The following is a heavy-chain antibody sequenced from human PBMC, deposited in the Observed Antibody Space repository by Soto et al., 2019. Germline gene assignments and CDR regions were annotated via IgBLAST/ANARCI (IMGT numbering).Heavy chain of an antibody. CDR1: GDSVSSNSAA. D-gene: IGHD2-15*01. CDR2: TYYRSKWYN. CDR3: ARARGYCSGGSCYGRDYYYYYMDV. V-gene: IGHV6-1*01. J-gene: IGHJ6*03. Sequence: SQTLSLTCAISGDSVSSNSAAWNWIRQSPSRGLEWLGRTYYRSKWYNDYAVSVKSRITIDPDTSKNQFSLQLNSVTPEDTAVYYCARARGYCSGGSCYGRDYYYYYMDVWGKGTTVTVSS.